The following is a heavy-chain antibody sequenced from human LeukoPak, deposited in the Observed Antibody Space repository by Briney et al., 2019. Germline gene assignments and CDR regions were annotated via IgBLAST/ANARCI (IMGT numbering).Heavy chain of an antibody. J-gene: IGHJ6*03. Sequence: PGGSLRLSCAASGFTFSSYWMSWVRQAPGKGLEWVANIKQDGSEKCYVDSVKGRFTISRDNAKNSLYLQMNSLRAEDTAVYYCARLSYCSSTSCYFAGYYYYYMDVWGKGTTVTVSS. CDR1: GFTFSSYW. CDR2: IKQDGSEK. D-gene: IGHD2-2*01. CDR3: ARLSYCSSTSCYFAGYYYYYMDV. V-gene: IGHV3-7*01.